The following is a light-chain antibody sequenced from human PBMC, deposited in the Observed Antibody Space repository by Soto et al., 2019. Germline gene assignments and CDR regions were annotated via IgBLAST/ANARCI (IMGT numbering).Light chain of an antibody. CDR1: QSVGTN. J-gene: IGKJ5*01. CDR3: SQYDSSPPT. V-gene: IGKV3-15*01. Sequence: EIVMTQSPATLSVCPGERATLSFRASQSVGTNLAWYQQRPGQVPRLLIYGASTRAAGMSARFSGSGSGTEFTLTLSSLQSEDFAVFYCSQYDSSPPTFGQGTRLEI. CDR2: GAS.